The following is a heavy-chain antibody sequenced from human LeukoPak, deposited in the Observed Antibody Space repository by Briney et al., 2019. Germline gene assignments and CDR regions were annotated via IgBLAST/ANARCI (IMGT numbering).Heavy chain of an antibody. CDR3: PKGGSSSYYSVFDY. D-gene: IGHD6-13*01. CDR1: GFTFSSYA. V-gene: IGHV3-23*01. Sequence: GGSLRLSCAASGFTFSSYAMSGVRQAPGKGLEWVSAISTSGGSTYYADSVKGRFSISRDNSKNTLYLQMDSLRDEDTAVYYCPKGGSSSYYSVFDYWGQGILVTVSS. CDR2: ISTSGGST. J-gene: IGHJ4*02.